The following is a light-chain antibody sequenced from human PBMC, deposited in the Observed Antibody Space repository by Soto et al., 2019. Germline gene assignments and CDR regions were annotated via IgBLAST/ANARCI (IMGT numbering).Light chain of an antibody. Sequence: QSVLTQPPSASGTPGQRVTISCSGSSSNIGSNYVYWYQQLPGTAPKLLIYSNNQRPSGVPGRFSGSKSGTSASLAISGLRSEDEADYYCAAWDDSLSVVFGGGTKVTVL. V-gene: IGLV1-47*02. CDR1: SSNIGSNY. CDR3: AAWDDSLSVV. CDR2: SNN. J-gene: IGLJ2*01.